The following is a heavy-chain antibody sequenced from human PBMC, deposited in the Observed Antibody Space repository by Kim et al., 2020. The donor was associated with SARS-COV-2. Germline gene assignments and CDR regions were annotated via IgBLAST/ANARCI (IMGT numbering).Heavy chain of an antibody. D-gene: IGHD2-8*01. V-gene: IGHV4-31*03. CDR3: ARYVSLGRMGRVYFDY. Sequence: SETLSLTCTVSGGSISSGGYYWSWIRQHPGKGLEWIGYIYYSGSTYYNPSLMSRVTISVDTSKNQFSLKLSSVTAADTAVYYCARYVSLGRMGRVYFDYWGQGTLVTVSS. CDR2: IYYSGST. CDR1: GGSISSGGYY. J-gene: IGHJ4*02.